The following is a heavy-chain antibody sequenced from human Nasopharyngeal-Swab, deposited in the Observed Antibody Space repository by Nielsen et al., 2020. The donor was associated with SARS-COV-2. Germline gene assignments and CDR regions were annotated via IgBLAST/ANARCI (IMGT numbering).Heavy chain of an antibody. J-gene: IGHJ6*02. CDR3: AKAPYLRGLDV. Sequence: GESLKISCAASRFTFSSYAMSWVRQAPGKGLEWVSAISGSGGRTYYGDPVNDRFTISRDNSKNTLYLQMNSLRVEDTAVYYCAKAPYLRGLDVWGQGTTVTVSS. CDR2: ISGSGGRT. CDR1: RFTFSSYA. V-gene: IGHV3-23*01. D-gene: IGHD2-21*01.